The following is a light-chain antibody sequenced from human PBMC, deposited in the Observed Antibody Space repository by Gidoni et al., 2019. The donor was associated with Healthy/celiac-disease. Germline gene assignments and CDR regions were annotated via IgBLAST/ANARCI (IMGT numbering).Light chain of an antibody. J-gene: IGLJ2*01. CDR3: QVWDSSSDHPV. Sequence: SYVLSQPPPVSVAPGKTARLTCGGNNIGSKSVHWYQQKPGQAPVLVGYDDSDRPSGIPERFSGSNSGNTATLTISRVEAGDEADYYCQVWDSSSDHPVFGGGTKLTVL. CDR1: NIGSKS. V-gene: IGLV3-21*03. CDR2: DDS.